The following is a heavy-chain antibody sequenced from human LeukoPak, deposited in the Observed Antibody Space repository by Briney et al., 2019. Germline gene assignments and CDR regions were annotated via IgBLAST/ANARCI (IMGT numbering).Heavy chain of an antibody. CDR1: GFTVSSNY. CDR2: IYSGGST. CDR3: AKGGKWGVTPFDY. D-gene: IGHD1-26*01. V-gene: IGHV3-53*01. Sequence: GGSLRLSCAASGFTVSSNYMSWVRQAPGKGLEWVSVIYSGGSTYYADSVKGRFTISRDNSKNTLYLQVNSLRAEDTAVYYCAKGGKWGVTPFDYWGQGTLVTVSS. J-gene: IGHJ4*02.